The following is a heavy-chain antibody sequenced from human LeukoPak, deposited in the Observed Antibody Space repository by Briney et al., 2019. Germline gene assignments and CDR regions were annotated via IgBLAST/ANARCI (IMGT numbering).Heavy chain of an antibody. CDR3: ARGGSDY. J-gene: IGHJ4*02. CDR1: GYAFSGYY. D-gene: IGHD3-10*01. CDR2: INPNSGDS. V-gene: IGHV1-2*06. Sequence: EASVNVSCKASGYAFSGYYIHWVRQAPGQGLEWMGRINPNSGDSNSAQKFQDRVTMTRDTSISTAYMELSRLTSDDTAIYYCARGGSDYWGQGTLVTVSS.